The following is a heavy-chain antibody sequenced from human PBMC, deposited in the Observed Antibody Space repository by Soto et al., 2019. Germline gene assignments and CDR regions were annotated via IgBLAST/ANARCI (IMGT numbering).Heavy chain of an antibody. CDR3: ARGKSYYGSGKGIYDYYSLDV. CDR2: VIPVFGLA. CDR1: GGTFSSYA. V-gene: IGHV1-69*17. J-gene: IGHJ6*02. D-gene: IGHD3-10*01. Sequence: QVQLVQSGAEVKKPGSSVKVSCKSSGGTFSSYAISWVRQAPGQGLEWMGGVIPVFGLATYAQKVQGRVTITAGKSTNTAYMEVSSLRSEDTAVYYCARGKSYYGSGKGIYDYYSLDVWGQGTTVTVSS.